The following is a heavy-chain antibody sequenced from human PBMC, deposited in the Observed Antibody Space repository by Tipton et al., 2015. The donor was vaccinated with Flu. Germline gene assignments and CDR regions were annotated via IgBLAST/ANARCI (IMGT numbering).Heavy chain of an antibody. CDR2: ISSSGSTI. D-gene: IGHD2-15*01. J-gene: IGHJ6*02. CDR1: GFTFSDYY. CDR3: AREFGRGYYYGMDV. Sequence: CAASGFTFSDYYMSWIRQAPGKGLEWVSYISSSGSTIYYADSVKGRFTISRDNAKNSLYLQMNSLRAEDTAVYYCAREFGRGYYYGMDVWGQGTTVTVSS. V-gene: IGHV3-11*01.